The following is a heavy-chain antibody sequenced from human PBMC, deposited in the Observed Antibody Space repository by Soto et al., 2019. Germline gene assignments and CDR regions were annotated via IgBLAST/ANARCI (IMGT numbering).Heavy chain of an antibody. CDR1: GCNFSSYA. D-gene: IGHD6-13*01. CDR3: ARQLVSPPLYYAMDV. CDR2: IISIFGTA. Sequence: GASVKVSCKASGCNFSSYAISWVRQAPGQGLEWLGGIISIFGTANYAQKFQVRVTITADESTSTAYMELSSLRSEDTAVYYCARQLVSPPLYYAMDVCGQGTTVTVSS. V-gene: IGHV1-69*13. J-gene: IGHJ6*02.